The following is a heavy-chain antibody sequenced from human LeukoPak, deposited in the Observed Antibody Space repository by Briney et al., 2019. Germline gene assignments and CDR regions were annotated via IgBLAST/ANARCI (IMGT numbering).Heavy chain of an antibody. J-gene: IGHJ4*02. CDR3: AKGPLRGTAAAIDY. CDR1: GFDVSNNY. V-gene: IGHV3-53*05. D-gene: IGHD2-2*01. CDR2: LYSGGYT. Sequence: GGSLRLSCAASGFDVSNNYMSWVRQAPGKGLEWVSVLYSGGYTYYADSVKGRFTISRDISTDTLWLQMDSLRTEDTAVYYCAKGPLRGTAAAIDYWGQGTLVTVSS.